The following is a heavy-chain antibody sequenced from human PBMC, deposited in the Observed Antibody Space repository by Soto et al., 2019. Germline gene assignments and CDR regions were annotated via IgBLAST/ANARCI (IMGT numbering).Heavy chain of an antibody. Sequence: PSGSLSLTCTVSGGSISSYYWSWIRQPPGKGLEWIGYIYYSGSTNYNPSLKSRVTISVDTSKNQFSLKLSSVTAADTAVYYCARGYSYYYMDVWGKGTTVTSP. CDR1: GGSISSYY. CDR3: ARGYSYYYMDV. V-gene: IGHV4-59*01. J-gene: IGHJ6*03. CDR2: IYYSGST.